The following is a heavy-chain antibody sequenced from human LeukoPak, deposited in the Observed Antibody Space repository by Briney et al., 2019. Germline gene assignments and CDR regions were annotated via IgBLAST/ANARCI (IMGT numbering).Heavy chain of an antibody. J-gene: IGHJ4*02. D-gene: IGHD3-3*01. CDR1: GGSISSYY. V-gene: IGHV4-59*01. Sequence: SETLSLTCTVSGGSISSYYWSWIRQPPGKGLEWIGYIYYSGSTNYNPSLKSRVTISVDTSKNQFSLKLSSVTAADTAVYYCAATLYDFWSAHYFDYWGQGILVTVSS. CDR3: AATLYDFWSAHYFDY. CDR2: IYYSGST.